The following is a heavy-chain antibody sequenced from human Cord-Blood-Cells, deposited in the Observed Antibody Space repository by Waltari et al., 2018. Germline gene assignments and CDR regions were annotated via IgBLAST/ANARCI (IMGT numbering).Heavy chain of an antibody. V-gene: IGHV4-59*01. Sequence: QVQLQESGPGLVKPSGTLSLTCTVSGGSISSYYWSWIRPPPGKGREWIGYIYYSGSTNYNPALKSRVTISVCTSQNQFSLKLGAVTAADTAVYYWARVTGDDIWGQGTMVTVSS. CDR3: ARVTGDDI. D-gene: IGHD7-27*01. CDR2: IYYSGST. CDR1: GGSISSYY. J-gene: IGHJ3*02.